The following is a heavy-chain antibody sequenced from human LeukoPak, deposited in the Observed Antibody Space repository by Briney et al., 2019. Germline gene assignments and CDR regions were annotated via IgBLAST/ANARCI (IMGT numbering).Heavy chain of an antibody. V-gene: IGHV1-2*02. CDR2: INPNSGGT. D-gene: IGHD5-12*01. J-gene: IGHJ4*02. CDR3: ARDGWGVRGYADY. Sequence: ASVKVSCKASGYTFTGYYMHWVRQAPGQGLEWMGWINPNSGGTNYAQKFQGRVTMTGDTSISTAYMELSRLRSDDTAVYYCARDGWGVRGYADYWGQGTLVTVSS. CDR1: GYTFTGYY.